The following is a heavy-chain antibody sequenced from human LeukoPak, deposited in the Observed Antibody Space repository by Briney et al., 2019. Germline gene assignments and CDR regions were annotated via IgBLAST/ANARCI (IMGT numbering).Heavy chain of an antibody. V-gene: IGHV1-18*01. D-gene: IGHD3-22*01. CDR2: ISAYNGNT. Sequence: AASVTVSCKASGYTFNKYGISWVRQAPGQGLEWMGWISAYNGNTNYAQKFQGRVTMTTDTSTSTAYMELSSLRSEDTAVYYCARLVLRNYDSSGYGNWFDPWGQGTLVTVSS. J-gene: IGHJ5*02. CDR1: GYTFNKYG. CDR3: ARLVLRNYDSSGYGNWFDP.